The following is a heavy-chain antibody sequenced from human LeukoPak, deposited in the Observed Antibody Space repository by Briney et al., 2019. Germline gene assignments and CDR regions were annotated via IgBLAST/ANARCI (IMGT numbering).Heavy chain of an antibody. CDR2: IYSGGST. CDR1: GFTVSSNY. CDR3: AKDMSGYSYGLYDY. Sequence: GGSLRLSCAASGFTVSSNYMSWVRQAPGKGLEWVSVIYSGGSTYYADSVKGRFTISRDNAKNSLYLQMNSLRAEDMALYYCAKDMSGYSYGLYDYWGQGTLVTVSS. V-gene: IGHV3-53*05. J-gene: IGHJ4*02. D-gene: IGHD5-18*01.